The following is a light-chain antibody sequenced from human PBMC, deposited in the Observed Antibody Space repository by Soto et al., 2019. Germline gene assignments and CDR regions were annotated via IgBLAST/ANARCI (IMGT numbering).Light chain of an antibody. CDR1: QSISSW. J-gene: IGKJ1*01. V-gene: IGKV1-5*01. CDR3: QHYNSAWT. Sequence: DIQMTQSPSTLSASVGDRVTIPCRASQSISSWLAWYQQKPEKAPKLLIYEASSLESGVPSRFSGSGAGPEFTLTISRLQPDDFATYYYQHYNSAWTFGQGTTVEIK. CDR2: EAS.